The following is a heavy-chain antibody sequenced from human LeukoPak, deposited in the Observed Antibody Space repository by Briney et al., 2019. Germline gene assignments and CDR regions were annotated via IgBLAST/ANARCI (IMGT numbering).Heavy chain of an antibody. V-gene: IGHV3-30*02. J-gene: IGHJ4*02. CDR2: IWYDGSIK. CDR3: ASKWYCGGDCYYQIDF. CDR1: GFSFSSYG. D-gene: IGHD2-21*02. Sequence: PGGFLRLSCAASGFSFSSYGMHWVRQAPGKGLEWVAVIWYDGSIKYYGDSVKGRFTISRDNSKHTLYLQMNSLRTEDTAVYYCASKWYCGGDCYYQIDFWGQGTLVTVSS.